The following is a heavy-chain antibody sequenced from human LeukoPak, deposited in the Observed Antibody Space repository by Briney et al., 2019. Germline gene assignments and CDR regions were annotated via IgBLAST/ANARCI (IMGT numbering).Heavy chain of an antibody. CDR3: ARGIPGGITMIHDAFDI. CDR2: IYYSGTT. V-gene: IGHV4-31*03. Sequence: SQTLSLTRTVSGGSINSGGYFWTWVRQHPGKGLEWIGYIYYSGTTYSNPSLKSRVTISIDTSKNQFSLRLSSVTAADTAVYYCARGIPGGITMIHDAFDIWGQGTMVTVSS. J-gene: IGHJ3*02. D-gene: IGHD3-22*01. CDR1: GGSINSGGYF.